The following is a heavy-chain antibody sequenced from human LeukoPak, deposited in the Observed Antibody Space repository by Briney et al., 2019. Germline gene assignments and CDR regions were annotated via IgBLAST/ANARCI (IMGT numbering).Heavy chain of an antibody. V-gene: IGHV4-4*02. CDR3: AREADYDSRPFDY. CDR2: IYHSGST. J-gene: IGHJ4*02. D-gene: IGHD3-22*01. Sequence: SETLSLTCAASGGSISSSNWWSWVRQPPGKGLEWIGEIYHSGSTNYNPSLKSRVTISVDKSKNQFSLKLSSVTAADTAVYYCAREADYDSRPFDYWGQGTLVTVSS. CDR1: GGSISSSNW.